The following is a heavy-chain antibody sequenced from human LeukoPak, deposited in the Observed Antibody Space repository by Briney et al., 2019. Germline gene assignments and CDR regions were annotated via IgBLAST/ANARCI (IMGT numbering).Heavy chain of an antibody. CDR1: GFTFSSYG. CDR2: ISGSGGST. Sequence: PGGTLRLSCAASGFTFSSYGMSWVRQAPGKGLEWVSAISGSGGSTYYADSVKGRFTISRDNSKNTLYLQMNSLRAEDTAVYYCAKEYYYYGSGSYYNGNKIFDYWGQGTLVTVSS. J-gene: IGHJ4*02. D-gene: IGHD3-10*01. CDR3: AKEYYYYGSGSYYNGNKIFDY. V-gene: IGHV3-23*01.